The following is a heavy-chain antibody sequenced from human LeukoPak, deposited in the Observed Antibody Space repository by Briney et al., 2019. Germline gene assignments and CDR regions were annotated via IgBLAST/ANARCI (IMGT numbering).Heavy chain of an antibody. V-gene: IGHV1-69*13. CDR2: IIPVFGPA. Sequence: SVKVSCKASGGTFSSYAISWVRQAPGQGLEWMGGIIPVFGPANYAQKFQGRVTITADESTSTAYMELSSLRSEDTAVYYCARAGEVYNSGSYLEYWGQGTLVTVSS. D-gene: IGHD6-19*01. J-gene: IGHJ4*02. CDR1: GGTFSSYA. CDR3: ARAGEVYNSGSYLEY.